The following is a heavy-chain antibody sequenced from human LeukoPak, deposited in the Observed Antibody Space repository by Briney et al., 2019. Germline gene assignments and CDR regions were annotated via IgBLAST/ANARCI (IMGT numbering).Heavy chain of an antibody. J-gene: IGHJ4*02. CDR2: INSDGSST. V-gene: IGHV3-74*01. D-gene: IGHD2-15*01. CDR3: AKVAGYCTGGSCYGALDY. CDR1: GFTFSSYW. Sequence: GGSLRLSCAASGFTFSSYWMHWVRQAPGKGLVWVSCINSDGSSTSYADSVKGRFTISRDNSKNTLYLQMNSLRAEDTAVYYCAKVAGYCTGGSCYGALDYWGQGTLVTVSS.